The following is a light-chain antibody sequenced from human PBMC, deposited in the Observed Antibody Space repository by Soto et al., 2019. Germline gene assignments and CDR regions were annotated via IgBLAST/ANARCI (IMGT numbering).Light chain of an antibody. Sequence: QSALTQPASVSGSPGQSITISFTGTSSDVGGYNYVFWYQQHPGKAPKLMIYDVSNRPSGVSNRFSGSKSGNTASLTISGLQAEDEADYYCSSYTSSSTRVFGTGTKLTVL. CDR3: SSYTSSSTRV. CDR2: DVS. V-gene: IGLV2-14*01. CDR1: SSDVGGYNY. J-gene: IGLJ1*01.